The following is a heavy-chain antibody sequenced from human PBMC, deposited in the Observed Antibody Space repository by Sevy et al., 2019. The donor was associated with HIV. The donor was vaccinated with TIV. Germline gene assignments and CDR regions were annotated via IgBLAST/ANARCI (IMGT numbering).Heavy chain of an antibody. J-gene: IGHJ4*02. Sequence: ASVKVSCKASGYTFTNYYMHWVRQAPGQGLEWMGLINPSGGSTSYAQKFQGRVTMTRGTSTSTVYMELSSLRSEDTAVYYCARVYYYDYSGPGYWGQGTLVTVSS. CDR2: INPSGGST. D-gene: IGHD3-22*01. V-gene: IGHV1-46*01. CDR1: GYTFTNYY. CDR3: ARVYYYDYSGPGY.